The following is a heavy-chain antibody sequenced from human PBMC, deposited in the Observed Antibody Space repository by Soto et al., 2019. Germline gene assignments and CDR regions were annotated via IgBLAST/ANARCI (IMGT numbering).Heavy chain of an antibody. Sequence: GGSLRLSCAASGFTFSSYTMNRVRQAPGKGLEWVSSIGSRSSYIYYADSVKGRFTISRDNAESSLYLQMNSLRDDDTALYYCARDRYGDYVFDSWGQGTLVTVSS. CDR2: IGSRSSYI. CDR1: GFTFSSYT. CDR3: ARDRYGDYVFDS. D-gene: IGHD5-12*01. V-gene: IGHV3-21*01. J-gene: IGHJ4*02.